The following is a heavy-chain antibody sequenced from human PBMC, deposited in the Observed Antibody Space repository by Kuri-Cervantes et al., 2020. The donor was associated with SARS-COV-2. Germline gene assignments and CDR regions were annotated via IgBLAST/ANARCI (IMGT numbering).Heavy chain of an antibody. Sequence: GESLKISCAASGFTFSTYWMHWVRQAPGKGLVWVSRIYSDASTTTYADSVKGRFTISRDNAKNTLYLQMNSLRAEDTAVYYCASGPSGYLQHWGQGTLVTVSS. V-gene: IGHV3-74*01. CDR2: IYSDASTT. CDR3: ASGPSGYLQH. J-gene: IGHJ1*01. D-gene: IGHD3-10*01. CDR1: GFTFSTYW.